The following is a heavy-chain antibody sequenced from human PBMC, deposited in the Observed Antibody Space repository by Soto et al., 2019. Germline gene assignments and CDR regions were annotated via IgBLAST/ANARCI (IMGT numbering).Heavy chain of an antibody. CDR3: ARDLINMVRGVIN. CDR2: INPNSGGT. J-gene: IGHJ4*02. Sequence: ASVKVSCKASGYTFTGYYMHWVRQAPGQGLEWMGWINPNSGGTNYAQKFQGRVTMTRDTSISTAYMELSRLRSDDTAVYYCARDLINMVRGVINWGQGTLVTAPQ. V-gene: IGHV1-2*02. D-gene: IGHD3-10*01. CDR1: GYTFTGYY.